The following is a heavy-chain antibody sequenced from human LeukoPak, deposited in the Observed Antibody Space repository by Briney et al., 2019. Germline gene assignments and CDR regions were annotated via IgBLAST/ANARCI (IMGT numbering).Heavy chain of an antibody. Sequence: SETLSLTCTVSGGPISSGGYYWSWIRQHPGKGLEWIGYIYYSGSTYYNPSLKSRVTISVDTSKNQFSLKLSSVTAADTAVYYCVCRGYSGYDPIDYWGQGTLVTVSS. D-gene: IGHD5-12*01. CDR1: GGPISSGGYY. CDR3: VCRGYSGYDPIDY. J-gene: IGHJ4*02. V-gene: IGHV4-30-4*08. CDR2: IYYSGST.